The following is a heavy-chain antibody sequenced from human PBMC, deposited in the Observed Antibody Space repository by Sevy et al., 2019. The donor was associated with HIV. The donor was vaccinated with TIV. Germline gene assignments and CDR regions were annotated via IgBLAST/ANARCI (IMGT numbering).Heavy chain of an antibody. V-gene: IGHV3-48*03. CDR1: GFTFSSYE. D-gene: IGHD3-9*01. Sequence: GGSLRLSCAASGFTFSSYEMNWVRQAPGKGLEWVSYISSSGSTIYYADSVKGRFTISRDNAKNSRYLQMNSLRAEDTAVYYCARTGYYYYYMDVWGKGTTVTVSS. CDR2: ISSSGSTI. CDR3: ARTGYYYYYMDV. J-gene: IGHJ6*03.